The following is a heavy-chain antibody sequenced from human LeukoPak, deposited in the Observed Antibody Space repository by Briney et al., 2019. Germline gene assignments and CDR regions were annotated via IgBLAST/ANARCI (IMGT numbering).Heavy chain of an antibody. CDR1: RFTFSSYA. V-gene: IGHV3-23*01. CDR3: AKDLYAWTSTYSYTPFDY. J-gene: IGHJ4*02. Sequence: GGSLRLSCAASRFTFSSYAMSWVRQAPGKGLEWVSGISGSGGRTYNADSVKGRFTISRDNSKNTLYLQMNSPRAEDTAVYYCAKDLYAWTSTYSYTPFDYWGQGTLVTVSS. D-gene: IGHD5-18*01. CDR2: ISGSGGRT.